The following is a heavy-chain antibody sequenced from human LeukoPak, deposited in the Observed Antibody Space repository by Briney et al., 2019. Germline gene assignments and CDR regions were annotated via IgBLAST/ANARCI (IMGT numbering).Heavy chain of an antibody. CDR3: VIGSGWINFDY. D-gene: IGHD6-19*01. Sequence: GASVKVSCKASGYTFTSYDINWVRQATGQGLEWMGWMNPNSGNTGYAQKFQGRVTMTRNTSISTAYMELSSLRSEDTAVYYCVIGSGWINFDYWGQGTLVAVSS. CDR1: GYTFTSYD. V-gene: IGHV1-8*01. J-gene: IGHJ4*02. CDR2: MNPNSGNT.